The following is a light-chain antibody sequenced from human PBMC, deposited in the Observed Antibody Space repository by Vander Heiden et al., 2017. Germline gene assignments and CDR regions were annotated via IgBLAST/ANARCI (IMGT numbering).Light chain of an antibody. Sequence: DIVMTQPPDSRAVSLGERATIHCKSSQSVVYSSNNKNYLAWYQQKPGQPPKLLIYWASTRESGVPDRFSGSGSGTDFTLTIRSLQAEDVAVYYCQQYYSTPWTFGQGTKVEIK. CDR1: QSVVYSSNNKNY. CDR2: WAS. V-gene: IGKV4-1*01. J-gene: IGKJ1*01. CDR3: QQYYSTPWT.